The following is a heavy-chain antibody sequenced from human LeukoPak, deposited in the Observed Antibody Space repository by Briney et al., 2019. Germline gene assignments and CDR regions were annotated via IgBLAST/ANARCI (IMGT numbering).Heavy chain of an antibody. CDR3: ARYARELDY. V-gene: IGHV3-11*01. D-gene: IGHD2-2*01. CDR2: IGGSGGDI. Sequence: PGGSLRLSCAASGFAFSDCYMTWIRQAPGKGLEYILYIGGSGGDITYADSVRGRFTVSRDNAKNSLYLQMNSLRVEDTAVYYCARYARELDYWGQGSLVTVSS. J-gene: IGHJ4*02. CDR1: GFAFSDCY.